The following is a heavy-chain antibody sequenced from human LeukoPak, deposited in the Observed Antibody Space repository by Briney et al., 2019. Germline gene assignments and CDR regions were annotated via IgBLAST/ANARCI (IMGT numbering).Heavy chain of an antibody. CDR3: ARLYSGSYYYYDGMDV. D-gene: IGHD1-26*01. V-gene: IGHV4-59*01. Sequence: SETLSLTCTVSGGSISSYYWSWIRQPPGKGLEWIGYTYYSGSTNYNPSLKSRVTISVDTSKNQFSLKLSSVTAADTAVYYCARLYSGSYYYYDGMDVWGQGTMVTVSS. CDR2: TYYSGST. CDR1: GGSISSYY. J-gene: IGHJ6*02.